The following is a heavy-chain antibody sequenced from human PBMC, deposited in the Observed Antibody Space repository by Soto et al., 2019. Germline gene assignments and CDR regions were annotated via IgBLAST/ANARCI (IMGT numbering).Heavy chain of an antibody. CDR3: ARGPSGDKVDY. V-gene: IGHV4-30-4*01. CDR1: GGSISSAAYC. D-gene: IGHD7-27*01. Sequence: QVQLQESGPRLVSPSQTLSLTCTVSGGSISSAAYCWSWIRQSPDKGLEWIGHIYDGGTTYSSPSLQGRXTXSTXTSETQFSLKLNSVSAADTAVYYCARGPSGDKVDYWGQGIQVTVSS. J-gene: IGHJ4*02. CDR2: IYDGGTT.